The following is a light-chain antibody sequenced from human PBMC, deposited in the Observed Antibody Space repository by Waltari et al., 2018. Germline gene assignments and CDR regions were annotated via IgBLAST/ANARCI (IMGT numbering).Light chain of an antibody. CDR3: CSYAGSTL. Sequence: QSALTQPASVSGSPGQPITISCTGTSSDVGSYNLVSWYQQHPGKAPKLMIYEVSKRPSGVSNRFSGSKSGNTASLTISGLQAEDEADYYCCSYAGSTLFGGGTKLTVL. CDR2: EVS. V-gene: IGLV2-23*02. CDR1: SSDVGSYNL. J-gene: IGLJ2*01.